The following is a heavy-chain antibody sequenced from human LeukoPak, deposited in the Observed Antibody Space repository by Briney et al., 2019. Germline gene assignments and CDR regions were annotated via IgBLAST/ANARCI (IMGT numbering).Heavy chain of an antibody. CDR3: ARAVAATAVGGGTGWFDP. V-gene: IGHV3-30*02. CDR2: IRYDGSNK. J-gene: IGHJ5*02. CDR1: GFTFSSYG. D-gene: IGHD1-26*01. Sequence: GGSLRLSCAASGFTFSSYGMHWVRQAPGKGLEWVAFIRYDGSNKYYADSVKGRFTISRDNSKNSLYLQMNSLRAEDTAVYYCARAVAATAVGGGTGWFDPWGQGTLVTVSS.